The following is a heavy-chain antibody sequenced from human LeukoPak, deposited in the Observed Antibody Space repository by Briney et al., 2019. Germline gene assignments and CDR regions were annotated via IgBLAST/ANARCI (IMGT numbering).Heavy chain of an antibody. CDR1: GGSISSYY. V-gene: IGHV4-59*01. J-gene: IGHJ4*02. CDR3: ARVSSVATSTYYFDY. CDR2: IYYSGSA. Sequence: SETLSLTCTVSGGSISSYYWSWIRQPPGKGLEWIGYIYYSGSANYNPSLKSRVTISVDTSKNQFSLKLSSVTAADTAVYYCARVSSVATSTYYFDYWGQGTLVTVSS. D-gene: IGHD5-12*01.